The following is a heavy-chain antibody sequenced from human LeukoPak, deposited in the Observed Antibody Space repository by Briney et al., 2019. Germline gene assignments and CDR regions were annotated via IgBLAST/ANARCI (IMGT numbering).Heavy chain of an antibody. J-gene: IGHJ4*02. D-gene: IGHD3-22*01. Sequence: SETLSLTCTVSGGSISSYWSWIRQPPGKGLECIGYIFYTGITNYNPSLKSRVTVSADTSKNQFSLQLRFVTAADTAVYYCARARNFSGYYLGSFDSWGQGTLVSVSS. CDR1: GGSISSY. V-gene: IGHV4-59*12. CDR3: ARARNFSGYYLGSFDS. CDR2: IFYTGIT.